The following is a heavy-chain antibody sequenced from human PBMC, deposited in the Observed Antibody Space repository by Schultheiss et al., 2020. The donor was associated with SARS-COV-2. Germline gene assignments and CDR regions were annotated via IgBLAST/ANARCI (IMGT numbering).Heavy chain of an antibody. V-gene: IGHV1-2*02. J-gene: IGHJ4*02. D-gene: IGHD6-19*01. CDR1: GYTFTGYD. CDR2: ISTYNGNT. Sequence: ASVKVSCKASGYTFTGYDINWVRQATGQGLEWMGWISTYNGNTNYALKVQGRVSLTRDTSISTAYMELSRLRSDDTAVYYCARDIAVAGTDYWGQGTLVTVSS. CDR3: ARDIAVAGTDY.